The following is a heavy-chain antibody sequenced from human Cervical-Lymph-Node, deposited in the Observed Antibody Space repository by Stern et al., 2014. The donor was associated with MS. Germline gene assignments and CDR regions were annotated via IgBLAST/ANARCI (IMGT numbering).Heavy chain of an antibody. CDR2: INTGDSET. D-gene: IGHD2-21*02. CDR3: ARRSFGGDPLDGMDV. V-gene: IGHV5-51*01. CDR1: GYSFTTYW. J-gene: IGHJ6*02. Sequence: EVQLVQSGTEVKEPGESLKISCKGSGYSFTTYWIGWVRQMPGKGLEWMGIINTGDSETRYRPSFPGKVTISGDKSVSNAYLQRSSLKPSDTAIYYCARRSFGGDPLDGMDVWGQGTTVAVSS.